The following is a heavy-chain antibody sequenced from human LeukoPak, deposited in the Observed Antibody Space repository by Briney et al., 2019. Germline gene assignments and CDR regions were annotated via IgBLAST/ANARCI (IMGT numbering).Heavy chain of an antibody. D-gene: IGHD3-3*01. CDR3: ARGPILRFLEWSQRYYYYMDV. V-gene: IGHV3-53*01. J-gene: IGHJ6*03. CDR2: IYSGGNT. Sequence: GGSLRLSCTVSGFTVSSNSMSWVRQAPGKGLEWVSFIYSGGNTHYSDSVNGRFTISRDNSKNTLYLQMNSLRAEDTAVYYCARGPILRFLEWSQRYYYYMDVWGKGTTVTVSS. CDR1: GFTVSSNS.